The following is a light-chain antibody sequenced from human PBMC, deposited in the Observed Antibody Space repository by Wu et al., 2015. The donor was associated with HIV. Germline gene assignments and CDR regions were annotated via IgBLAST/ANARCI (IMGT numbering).Light chain of an antibody. CDR1: QTVSNTY. J-gene: IGKJ2*03. CDR2: GTS. Sequence: EIVLTQSPGTLSLSPGERATLSCRASQTVSNTYLAWYQQKPGQAPRLLIYGTSSRATGIPDRFSGSGSGTDFTLTISRLEPEDFAVYFCQQYVASGYSFGQGTKLEIK. CDR3: QQYVASGYS. V-gene: IGKV3-20*01.